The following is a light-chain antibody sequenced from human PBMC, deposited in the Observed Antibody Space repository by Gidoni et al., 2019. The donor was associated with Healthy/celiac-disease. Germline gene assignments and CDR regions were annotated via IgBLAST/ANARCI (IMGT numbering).Light chain of an antibody. CDR1: SSDVGGYNY. Sequence: QSALTPPASVSGSPGQSITISCTGTSSDVGGYNYVSWYQQHPGKAPKLMIYDVSNRPSGVSNRFAGSKSGNTASLTISGLQAEDEADYYCSSDTSSSTLDVFGTGTKVTV. CDR3: SSDTSSSTLDV. J-gene: IGLJ1*01. CDR2: DVS. V-gene: IGLV2-14*03.